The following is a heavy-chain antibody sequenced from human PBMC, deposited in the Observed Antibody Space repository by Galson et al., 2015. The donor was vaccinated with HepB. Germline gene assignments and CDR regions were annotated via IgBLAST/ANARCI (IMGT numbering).Heavy chain of an antibody. D-gene: IGHD1-14*01. V-gene: IGHV4-30-4*01. Sequence: LSLTCSVSGGSISSGDYYWAWIRQPPGKGLEWIGNIYYSGGAYYNPSLKSRITISLDTSKNQFSLKVNSVTAADTAMYYCARNLVNSVTETTDYLDFWGQGTLVTVSS. CDR1: GGSISSGDYY. J-gene: IGHJ4*02. CDR2: IYYSGGA. CDR3: ARNLVNSVTETTDYLDF.